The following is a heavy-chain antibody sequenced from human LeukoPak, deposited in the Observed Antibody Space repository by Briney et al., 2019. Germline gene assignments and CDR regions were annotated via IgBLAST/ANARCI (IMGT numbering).Heavy chain of an antibody. D-gene: IGHD1-14*01. CDR2: IYSGGST. Sequence: GGSLRLSCEASGFTFSSYAMSWVRQAPGKGLEWVSVIYSGGSTYYADSVKGRFTISRDNSKNTLYLQMNSLRAEDTAVYYCARDLLPGRYGMDVWGQGTTVTVSS. CDR1: GFTFSSYA. V-gene: IGHV3-53*01. CDR3: ARDLLPGRYGMDV. J-gene: IGHJ6*02.